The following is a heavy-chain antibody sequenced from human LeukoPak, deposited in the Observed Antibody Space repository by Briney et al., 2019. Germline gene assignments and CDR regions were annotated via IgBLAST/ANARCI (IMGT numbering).Heavy chain of an antibody. D-gene: IGHD2-21*02. CDR2: ISYDGSKK. CDR1: GFTFSSYG. CDR3: AKDRNIVVVTAIFDY. V-gene: IGHV3-30*18. J-gene: IGHJ4*02. Sequence: PGGSLRLSCAASGFTFSSYGMHWVRQAPGKGLEWVAVISYDGSKKYYADSAKGRFTISNDNSKNTLYLQMNSLRAEDTAVYYCAKDRNIVVVTAIFDYWGQGTLVTVSS.